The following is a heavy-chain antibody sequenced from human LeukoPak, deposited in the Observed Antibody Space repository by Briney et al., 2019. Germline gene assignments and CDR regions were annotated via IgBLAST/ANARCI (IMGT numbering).Heavy chain of an antibody. Sequence: PSETLSLTCAVSGGSITNYYWSWIRQPPGKGLQWIGYIYNIGSTSSNPSLKSRVTISVDTSKNQFSLKLSSVTAADAAVHYCAREIGEQWLHNWFDPWGQGTLVTVSS. J-gene: IGHJ5*02. CDR2: IYNIGST. D-gene: IGHD6-19*01. V-gene: IGHV4-59*01. CDR3: AREIGEQWLHNWFDP. CDR1: GGSITNYY.